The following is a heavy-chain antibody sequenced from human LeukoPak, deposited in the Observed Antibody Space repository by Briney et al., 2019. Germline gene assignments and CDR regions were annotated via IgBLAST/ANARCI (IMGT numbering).Heavy chain of an antibody. CDR2: IYSGGST. D-gene: IGHD3-10*01. V-gene: IGHV3-53*01. Sequence: GGSLRLSCAASGFTASSNNMSGVRKPPGKGLGWVSVIYSGGSTYYSDSVKGRFTISRDNSKNTLYLQMNSLRAEDTAVHYCARSGSYYNGNAFDIWGQGTMVTVSS. J-gene: IGHJ3*02. CDR1: GFTASSNN. CDR3: ARSGSYYNGNAFDI.